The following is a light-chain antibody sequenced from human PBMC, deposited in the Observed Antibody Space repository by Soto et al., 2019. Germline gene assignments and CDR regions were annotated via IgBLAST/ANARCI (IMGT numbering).Light chain of an antibody. Sequence: SYELTQPPSVSVSPGQTASITCFGDKLGDKYACWYQQKPGQSPVLVIYQNSKRPSGIPERFSGSNSGNTATLTISGTQAMDEADYYCQAWDSSTAGVFGTGTKLTVL. CDR2: QNS. CDR3: QAWDSSTAGV. CDR1: KLGDKY. V-gene: IGLV3-1*01. J-gene: IGLJ1*01.